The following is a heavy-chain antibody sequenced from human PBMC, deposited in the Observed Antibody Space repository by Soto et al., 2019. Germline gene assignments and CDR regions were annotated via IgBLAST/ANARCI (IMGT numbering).Heavy chain of an antibody. Sequence: SETLSLTCTVSGGSISSYYWSWIRQPAGKGLEWIGRIYTSRSTNYNPSLKSRVTMSVDTSKNQFSLKLSSVTAADTAVYYCARDWGYCSGGSCYSYGMDVWGQGTTVTVSS. D-gene: IGHD2-15*01. CDR3: ARDWGYCSGGSCYSYGMDV. V-gene: IGHV4-4*07. CDR1: GGSISSYY. CDR2: IYTSRST. J-gene: IGHJ6*02.